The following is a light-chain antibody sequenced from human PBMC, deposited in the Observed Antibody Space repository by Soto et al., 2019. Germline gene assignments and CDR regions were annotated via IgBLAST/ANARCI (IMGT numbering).Light chain of an antibody. J-gene: IGKJ3*01. CDR1: QSLSSSY. Sequence: VWTQSPTSLSLYPGESATLSCRASQSLSSSYLAWYQQKAGQPPRLLMFRSSDRAAGVPDRFSGSASGTEFTLTISSLEPEDFAVYYCQQYGTKVSFGPGTKVDIK. V-gene: IGKV3-20*01. CDR3: QQYGTKVS. CDR2: RSS.